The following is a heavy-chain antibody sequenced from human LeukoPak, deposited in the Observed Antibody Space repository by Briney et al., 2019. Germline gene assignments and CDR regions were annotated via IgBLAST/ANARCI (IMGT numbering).Heavy chain of an antibody. Sequence: PGGSLRLSCAASVFTFSNYAMSWVRQAPGKGLEWVSSIRGNGARTDYADSVKGRFTISRDNSKNTLYLQMNSLRAEDTAVYYCAKHQQIYGDSLMDVWGQGTTVTVSS. CDR3: AKHQQIYGDSLMDV. D-gene: IGHD4-17*01. V-gene: IGHV3-23*01. J-gene: IGHJ6*02. CDR2: IRGNGART. CDR1: VFTFSNYA.